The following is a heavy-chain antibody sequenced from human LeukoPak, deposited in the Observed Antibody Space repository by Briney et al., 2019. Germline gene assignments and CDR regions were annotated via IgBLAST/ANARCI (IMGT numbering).Heavy chain of an antibody. CDR2: IYYSGST. V-gene: IGHV4-39*01. J-gene: IGHJ4*02. Sequence: SETLSLTCTVSGGSISSSSYYWGWIRQPPEKGLEWIGSIYYSGSTYYNPSLKSRVTISVDTSKNQFSLKLSTVTAADTAVYLCARRGLMLRWGQGTLVTVSS. CDR1: GGSISSSSYY. D-gene: IGHD2-8*01. CDR3: ARRGLMLR.